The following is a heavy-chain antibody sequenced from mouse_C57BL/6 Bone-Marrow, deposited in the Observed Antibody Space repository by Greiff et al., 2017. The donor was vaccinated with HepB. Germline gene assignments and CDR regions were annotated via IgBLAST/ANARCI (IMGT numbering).Heavy chain of an antibody. D-gene: IGHD2-12*01. V-gene: IGHV1-82*01. J-gene: IGHJ2*01. CDR1: GYAFSSSW. CDR2: IYPGDGDT. CDR3: ASYDPYYFDY. Sequence: QVHVKQSGPELVKPGASVKISCKASGYAFSSSWMNWVKQRPGKGLEWIGRIYPGDGDTNYNGKFKGKATLTADKSSSPAYMQLSSLTSEDSAVYFCASYDPYYFDYWGQGTTLTVSS.